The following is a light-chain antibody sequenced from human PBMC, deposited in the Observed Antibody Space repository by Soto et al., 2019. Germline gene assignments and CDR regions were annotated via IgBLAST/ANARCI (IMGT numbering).Light chain of an antibody. Sequence: QAVVTQEPSLTVSPGGTVTLTCGSSSGAVTSAHYPYWFQQKPGQAPRTLIYDTSNKHSWTPARFSGSLLGGKAALTLSGAQPEDEAEYYCFLSYSGPRVGVFGGGTQLTVL. CDR2: DTS. V-gene: IGLV7-46*01. J-gene: IGLJ2*01. CDR3: FLSYSGPRVGV. CDR1: SGAVTSAHY.